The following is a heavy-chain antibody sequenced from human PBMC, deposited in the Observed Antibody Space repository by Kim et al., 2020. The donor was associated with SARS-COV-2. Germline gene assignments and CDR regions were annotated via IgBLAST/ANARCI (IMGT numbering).Heavy chain of an antibody. V-gene: IGHV3-74*01. J-gene: IGHJ6*02. D-gene: IGHD2-15*01. CDR1: GFTFSSYW. CDR3: ARVRVVVVAATSYYYYYGMDV. Sequence: GGSLRLSCAASGFTFSSYWMHWVRQAPGKGLVWVSRINSDGSSTSYADSVKGRFTISRDNAKNTLYLQMNSLRAEDTAVYYCARVRVVVVAATSYYYYYGMDVWGQGTTVTVSS. CDR2: INSDGSST.